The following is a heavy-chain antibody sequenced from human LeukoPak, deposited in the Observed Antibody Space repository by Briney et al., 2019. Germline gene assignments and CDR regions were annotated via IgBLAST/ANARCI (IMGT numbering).Heavy chain of an antibody. CDR2: TSAGGSST. CDR1: GFSFSSYA. CDR3: ARVGYCSGGSCYGADH. Sequence: GRSLRLSCAASGFSFSSYAMHWVRQAPGKGLEWVSTTSAGGSSTYYADSVKGRFTISRDNSKDTLHLQMNSLRAEDTAVYYCARVGYCSGGSCYGADHWGQGTLVTVSS. J-gene: IGHJ4*02. D-gene: IGHD2-15*01. V-gene: IGHV3-23*01.